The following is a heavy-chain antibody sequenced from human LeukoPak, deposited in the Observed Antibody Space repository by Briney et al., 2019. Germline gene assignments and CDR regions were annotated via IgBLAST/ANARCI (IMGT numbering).Heavy chain of an antibody. J-gene: IGHJ4*02. V-gene: IGHV1-24*01. Sequence: ASVKVSCKVSGYTLTELSMHWVRQAPGKGLEWMGGFDPEDGETIYAQKFQGRVTMTEDTSTDTAYMELSSLSSEDTAVYYCATDRTRDDSSGYYYRWGQGTLVTVSS. CDR1: GYTLTELS. CDR3: ATDRTRDDSSGYYYR. D-gene: IGHD3-22*01. CDR2: FDPEDGET.